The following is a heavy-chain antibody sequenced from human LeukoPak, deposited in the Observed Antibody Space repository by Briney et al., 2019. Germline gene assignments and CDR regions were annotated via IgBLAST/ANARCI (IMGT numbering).Heavy chain of an antibody. CDR2: IYYSGST. J-gene: IGHJ4*02. CDR3: ASFNSYYYDSSGAPLDY. D-gene: IGHD3-22*01. CDR1: GGSVSSGSYY. V-gene: IGHV4-61*01. Sequence: SETLSLTCTVSGGSVSSGSYYWSWIRQPPGKGLEWIGYIYYSGSTNYNPSLKSRVTISVDTSKNQFSLKLSSVTAADPAVYYCASFNSYYYDSSGAPLDYWGQGTLVTVSS.